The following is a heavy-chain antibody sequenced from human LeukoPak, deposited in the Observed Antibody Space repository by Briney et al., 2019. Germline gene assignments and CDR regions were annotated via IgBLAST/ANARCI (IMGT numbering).Heavy chain of an antibody. V-gene: IGHV3-23*01. D-gene: IGHD3-10*01. CDR2: ISGSGGST. Sequence: GGSLRLSCAASGFTFSSYAMGGVRQAPGKGLEWVSAISGSGGSTYYADSVKGRFTISRDNSKNTLYLQMNSLRAEDTAVYYCAKIRRLITIVRGDFDYWGQGTLVTVSS. J-gene: IGHJ4*02. CDR3: AKIRRLITIVRGDFDY. CDR1: GFTFSSYA.